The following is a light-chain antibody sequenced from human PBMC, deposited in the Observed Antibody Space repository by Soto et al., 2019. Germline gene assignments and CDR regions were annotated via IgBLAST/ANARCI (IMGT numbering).Light chain of an antibody. CDR1: QGISSA. V-gene: IGKV1-13*02. CDR2: DAS. J-gene: IGKJ2*01. Sequence: AIQLTQSPSSLSASVGDRVTITCRASQGISSALAWYQQKPRKAPKLLIYDASSLESGVPSRFSGSGSGTDFTLTISSLQPEDFATYYCQQFNSYPRTFGQGTKLEIK. CDR3: QQFNSYPRT.